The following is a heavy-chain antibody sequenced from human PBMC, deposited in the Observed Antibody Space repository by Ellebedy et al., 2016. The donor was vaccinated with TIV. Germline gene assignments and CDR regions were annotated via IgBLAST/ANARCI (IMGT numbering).Heavy chain of an antibody. J-gene: IGHJ4*02. CDR2: IWYDGVNK. V-gene: IGHV3-33*01. Sequence: GESLKISCAASGFIFSNYRMHWVRQAPGTGLERVAFIWYDGVNKYYTDSVKGRFTISRDNSRNTVYLQMNSRGVEDTAGYSCARDRHLTRGDWLDSWGQGTLVTVSS. D-gene: IGHD2-21*01. CDR3: ARDRHLTRGDWLDS. CDR1: GFIFSNYR.